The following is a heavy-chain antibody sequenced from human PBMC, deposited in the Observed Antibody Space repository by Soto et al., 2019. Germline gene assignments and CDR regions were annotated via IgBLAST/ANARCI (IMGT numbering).Heavy chain of an antibody. CDR1: GFTFSSYA. Sequence: EVQLLESGGGLVQPGGSLRLSCAASGFTFSSYAMSWVRQAPGKGLEWVSAISGSGGSTYYAESVKGRFTISRDNSKNTLYLKMNSLRDEDKAVYYCAKDVERLTWYYFDYWGQGTLVTVSS. V-gene: IGHV3-23*01. CDR2: ISGSGGST. D-gene: IGHD1-1*01. CDR3: AKDVERLTWYYFDY. J-gene: IGHJ4*02.